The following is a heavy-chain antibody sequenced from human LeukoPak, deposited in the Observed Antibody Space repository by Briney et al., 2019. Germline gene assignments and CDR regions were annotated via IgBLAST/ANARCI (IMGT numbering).Heavy chain of an antibody. CDR2: IIPIFGTA. V-gene: IGHV1-69*13. Sequence: SVKVSCKASGGTFSSYAISWVRQAPGQGLEWMGGIIPIFGTANYAQKFQGRVTITADESTSTAYMELSSLRSEDTAVYYCARGYCSGGSCHIFDYWGQGTLVTVSS. D-gene: IGHD2-15*01. J-gene: IGHJ4*02. CDR1: GGTFSSYA. CDR3: ARGYCSGGSCHIFDY.